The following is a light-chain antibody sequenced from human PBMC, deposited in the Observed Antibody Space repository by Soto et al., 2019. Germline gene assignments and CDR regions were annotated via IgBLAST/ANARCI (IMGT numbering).Light chain of an antibody. V-gene: IGKV3-15*01. CDR2: GAS. J-gene: IGKJ5*01. CDR3: QKRSTRLPLT. Sequence: IDVAQTPTPLSVSPGERATLSCRARHSVSSNLAWYEQKPGQAPRLLIYGASTRATGIPARFSGSGSGTDFTLPISSLEHEDFAVYYCQKRSTRLPLTFGQGTRLEIK. CDR1: HSVSSN.